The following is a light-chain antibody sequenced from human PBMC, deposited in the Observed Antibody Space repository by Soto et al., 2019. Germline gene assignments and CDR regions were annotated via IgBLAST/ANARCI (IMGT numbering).Light chain of an antibody. CDR1: SSDVGGYNS. J-gene: IGLJ1*01. CDR2: DVG. CDR3: SSYTSSMTNV. Sequence: QSVLTQPASVSGSPGQSITISCTGTSSDVGGYNSVSWYQHHPGKAPNLILYDVGDRPSGVSYRFSGSKSGNPASLTISGLQAADEADYFCSSYTSSMTNVFGSGTKVTVL. V-gene: IGLV2-14*03.